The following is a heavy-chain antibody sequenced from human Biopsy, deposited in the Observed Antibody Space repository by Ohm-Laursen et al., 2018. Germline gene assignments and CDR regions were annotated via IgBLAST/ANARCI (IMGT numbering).Heavy chain of an antibody. J-gene: IGHJ4*02. V-gene: IGHV4-59*08. D-gene: IGHD2-15*01. Sequence: SDTLSLTCAVSGGSISSFYWTWIRQPPGKGPEWIGDISDSGSTNYKPSLKSRVIISVDTSKNQFFLNLSSVTAADTAVYYCARRGSGGRSFDHWGQGTLVTVSS. CDR2: ISDSGST. CDR1: GGSISSFY. CDR3: ARRGSGGRSFDH.